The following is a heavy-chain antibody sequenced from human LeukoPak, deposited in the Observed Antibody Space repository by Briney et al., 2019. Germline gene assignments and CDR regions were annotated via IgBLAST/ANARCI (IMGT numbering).Heavy chain of an antibody. CDR3: ARVADGYNIGDFDY. V-gene: IGHV3-7*01. J-gene: IGHJ4*02. D-gene: IGHD5-24*01. CDR1: GFTFSSYW. CDR2: IKQDGSEK. Sequence: GGSLRLSCAASGFTFSSYWMSWVRQAPGKGLEWVANIKQDGSEKYYVDSVKGRFIISRDNAKNSLYLQMNSLRAEDTAVYYCARVADGYNIGDFDYWGQGTLVTVSS.